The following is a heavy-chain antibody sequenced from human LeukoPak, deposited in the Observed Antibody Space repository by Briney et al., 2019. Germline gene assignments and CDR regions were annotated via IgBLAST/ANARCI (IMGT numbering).Heavy chain of an antibody. CDR3: ARDSGISGRVDY. D-gene: IGHD3-10*01. V-gene: IGHV4-31*03. CDR1: GGSISSGGYY. Sequence: SETLSLTCTVSGGSISSGGYYWRWIPQHPGKGLEWIGYIYYSGLTYYNPSLKSRVTISVDTSKNQFSLKPTSVTAADTAMYYCARDSGISGRVDYWGQGTLVTVSS. CDR2: IYYSGLT. J-gene: IGHJ4*02.